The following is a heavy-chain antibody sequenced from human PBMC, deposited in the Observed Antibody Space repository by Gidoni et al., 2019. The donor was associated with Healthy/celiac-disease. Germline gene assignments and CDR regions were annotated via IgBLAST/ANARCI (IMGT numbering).Heavy chain of an antibody. J-gene: IGHJ6*02. V-gene: IGHV1-18*04. CDR2: ISAYNGNT. Sequence: QVQLTQSGAEVKKPGASVKLSCTASGYTFISYGISWVRQAPGQALEWMGWISAYNGNTNYAQKLQGRVTMTTDTSTRTAYMELRSLRSDDTAVYYCARGGTLGCCSGGSCYSPYYYCGMDVWGQGTTVTVSS. D-gene: IGHD2-15*01. CDR3: ARGGTLGCCSGGSCYSPYYYCGMDV. CDR1: GYTFISYG.